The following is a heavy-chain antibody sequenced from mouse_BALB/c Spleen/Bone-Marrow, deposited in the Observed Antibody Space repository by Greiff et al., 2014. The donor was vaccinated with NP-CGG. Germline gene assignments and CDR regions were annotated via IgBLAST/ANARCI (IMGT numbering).Heavy chain of an antibody. J-gene: IGHJ3*01. CDR3: TRSYYAKEGAWFAY. CDR1: GYTFTSYY. CDR2: INPSNGGT. Sequence: QVQLQQSGAEPVKPGASVKLSCKASGYTFTSYYMYWVKQRPGQGLEWIGGINPSNGGTNFNEKFKSKATLTVDKSSSTAYMQLSSLTSEDSAAYYCTRSYYAKEGAWFAYWGQGTLVTVSA. V-gene: IGHV1S81*02. D-gene: IGHD1-1*01.